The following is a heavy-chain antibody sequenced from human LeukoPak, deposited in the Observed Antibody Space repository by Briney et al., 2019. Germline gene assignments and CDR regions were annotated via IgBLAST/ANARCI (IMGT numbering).Heavy chain of an antibody. CDR3: AKEGSSWSTFDY. D-gene: IGHD6-13*01. CDR1: GFTFNDYA. V-gene: IGHV3-9*03. J-gene: IGHJ4*02. Sequence: GGSLRLSCATSGFTFNDYAMYWVRQAPGKGLGWVSGISWNSRSIAYADSVKGRFTISRDNAKNSLYLQMNSLRAEDMALYYCAKEGSSWSTFDYWGQGTLVTVSS. CDR2: ISWNSRSI.